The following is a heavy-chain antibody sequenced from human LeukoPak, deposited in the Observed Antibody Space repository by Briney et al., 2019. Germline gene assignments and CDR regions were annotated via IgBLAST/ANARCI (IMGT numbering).Heavy chain of an antibody. J-gene: IGHJ4*02. CDR2: IVVGSGNT. Sequence: GTSVTVSFKASGFTFTISAMQWVRQARGQRLEWIGWIVVGSGNTNYAQKFQERVTITRDMSTSTAYMELSSLRSEDTAVYYCAADQNSGSYDYWGQGTLVTVSS. CDR3: AADQNSGSYDY. CDR1: GFTFTISA. V-gene: IGHV1-58*02. D-gene: IGHD1-26*01.